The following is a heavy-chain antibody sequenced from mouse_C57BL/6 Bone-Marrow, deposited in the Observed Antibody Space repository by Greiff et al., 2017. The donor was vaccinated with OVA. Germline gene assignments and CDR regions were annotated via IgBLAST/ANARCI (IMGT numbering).Heavy chain of an antibody. CDR2: IDPETGGT. CDR1: GYTFTDYE. CDR3: TRRSLYGSSLSYFDY. Sequence: QVQLKQSGAELVRPGASVTLSCKASGYTFTDYEMHWVKQTPVHGLEWIGAIDPETGGTAYNQKFKGKAILTADKSSSTAYMELRSLTSEDSAVYYCTRRSLYGSSLSYFDYWGQGTTLTVSS. J-gene: IGHJ2*01. D-gene: IGHD1-1*01. V-gene: IGHV1-15*01.